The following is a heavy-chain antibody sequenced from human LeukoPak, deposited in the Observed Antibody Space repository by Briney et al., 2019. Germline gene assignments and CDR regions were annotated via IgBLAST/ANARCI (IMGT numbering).Heavy chain of an antibody. CDR2: INTNTGNP. CDR1: GYTFTDYT. CDR3: ARARGRFYDSSGPKLDY. D-gene: IGHD3-22*01. Sequence: ASVKVSCKAFGYTFTDYTMNWVRQAPGQGLERMGWINTNTGNPTYAQGFTGRIVFSLDTSVSTAYPQISSLKAEDTAVYYCARARGRFYDSSGPKLDYWGQGPLVTVSS. J-gene: IGHJ4*02. V-gene: IGHV7-4-1*02.